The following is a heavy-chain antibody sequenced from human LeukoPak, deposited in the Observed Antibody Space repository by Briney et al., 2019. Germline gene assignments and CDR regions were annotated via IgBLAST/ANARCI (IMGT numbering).Heavy chain of an antibody. CDR3: ARRPRNSGSDDGPPGLDY. D-gene: IGHD1-26*01. J-gene: IGHJ4*02. CDR1: GGSFSGYY. V-gene: IGHV4-34*01. CDR2: INHSGRT. Sequence: SETLSLTCAVYGGSFSGYYWSWIRQPPGKGLEWIGEINHSGRTTYNSSLKSRVTISVYTSKNQLSLKLSSVTAADTAVYYCARRPRNSGSDDGPPGLDYWGQGTLVTVSS.